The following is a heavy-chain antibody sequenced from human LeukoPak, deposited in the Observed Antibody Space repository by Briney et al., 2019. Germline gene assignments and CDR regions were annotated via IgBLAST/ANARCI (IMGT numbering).Heavy chain of an antibody. CDR2: IYYSGST. D-gene: IGHD3-9*01. CDR1: GGSISSSSYY. V-gene: IGHV4-39*07. CDR3: ARVRGYFDWSPPNAFDI. J-gene: IGHJ3*02. Sequence: SETLSLTCTVSGGSISSSSYYWGWIRQPPGKGLEWIGSIYYSGSTYYNPSLKSRVTISVDTSKNQFSLKLSSVTAADTAVYYCARVRGYFDWSPPNAFDIWGQGTMVTVSS.